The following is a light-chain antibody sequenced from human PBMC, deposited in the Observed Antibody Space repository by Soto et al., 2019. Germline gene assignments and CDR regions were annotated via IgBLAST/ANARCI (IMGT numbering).Light chain of an antibody. V-gene: IGLV2-14*01. J-gene: IGLJ2*01. CDR1: STDIGGYNY. CDR2: GVS. CDR3: SSYATSGKMV. Sequence: QSALTQPACVTGSPGQSITVSCTGTSTDIGGYNYVSWYQQHPGKAPKLVIYGVSTRPSGVSDRFSGSKSGNTASLTISGLQAEDEADYYCSSYATSGKMVFGGGTKVTVL.